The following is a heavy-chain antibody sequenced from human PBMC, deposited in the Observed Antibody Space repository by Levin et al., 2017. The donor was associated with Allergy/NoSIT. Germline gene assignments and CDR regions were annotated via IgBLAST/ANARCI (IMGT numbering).Heavy chain of an antibody. Sequence: ASVKVSCKASGYTFTGYYMHWVRQAPGQGLEWMGRINPNSGGTNYAQKFQGRVTMTRDTSISTAYMELSRLRSDDTAVYYCARVPLGYPGYYYMDVWGKGTTVTVSS. D-gene: IGHD5-18*01. CDR2: INPNSGGT. CDR1: GYTFTGYY. CDR3: ARVPLGYPGYYYMDV. J-gene: IGHJ6*03. V-gene: IGHV1-2*06.